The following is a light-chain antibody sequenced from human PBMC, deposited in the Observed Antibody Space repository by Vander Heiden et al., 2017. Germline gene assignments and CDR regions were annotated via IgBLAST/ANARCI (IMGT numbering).Light chain of an antibody. V-gene: IGLV2-14*01. J-gene: IGLJ1*01. CDR3: SSYTSSSTQV. Sequence: SALTQPASVSGSPAQSITLSCTGNSSDVGGYNYVSWYQQHPGKAPNLMIYEVSNRPSGVSNRFSGSKSGNTASLTISGLQAEDDADYYCSSYTSSSTQVFGTGTKVTVL. CDR2: EVS. CDR1: SSDVGGYNY.